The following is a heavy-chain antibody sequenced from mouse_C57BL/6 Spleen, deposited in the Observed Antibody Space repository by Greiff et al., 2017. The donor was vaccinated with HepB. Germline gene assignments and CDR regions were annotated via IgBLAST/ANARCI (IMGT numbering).Heavy chain of an antibody. Sequence: EVHLVESGGDLVKPGGSLKLSCAASGFTFSSYGMSWVRQTPGKRLEWVATISSGGSYTYYPDSVKGRFTISRDNAKNTLYLQMSSLKSEDTAMYYCARQGGNYEGGAMDYWGQGTSVTVSS. V-gene: IGHV5-6*01. CDR1: GFTFSSYG. CDR2: ISSGGSYT. J-gene: IGHJ4*01. CDR3: ARQGGNYEGGAMDY. D-gene: IGHD2-1*01.